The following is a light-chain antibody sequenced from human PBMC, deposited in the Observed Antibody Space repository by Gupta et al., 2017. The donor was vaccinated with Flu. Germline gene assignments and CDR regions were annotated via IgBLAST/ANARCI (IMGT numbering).Light chain of an antibody. J-gene: IGLJ3*02. Sequence: SNDRTQPPSVTVPSEQSARFTRSGDAFPKKYAYWYQQKSGQAPVLVIYEDSKRPSGIPERFSGSSSGTMATLTISGAQVEDEADYYCYSTDSSGNHRVFGGGTKLTVL. V-gene: IGLV3-10*01. CDR2: EDS. CDR3: YSTDSSGNHRV. CDR1: AFPKKY.